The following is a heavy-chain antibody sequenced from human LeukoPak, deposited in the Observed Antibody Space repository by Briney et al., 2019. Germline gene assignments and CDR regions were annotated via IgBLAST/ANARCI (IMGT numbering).Heavy chain of an antibody. D-gene: IGHD6-13*01. CDR3: ARDSEAAAGLSFDY. CDR1: GYTFAYYY. CDR2: NHPKSGGT. Sequence: ASVKVSCKASGYTFAYYYIHWVRLAPGQGLEWVGWNHPKSGGTDYAQKFQGRVTMTRYTSISTDYMELSRLTSDDTAVYYCARDSEAAAGLSFDYWGQGTLVTVSS. J-gene: IGHJ4*02. V-gene: IGHV1-2*02.